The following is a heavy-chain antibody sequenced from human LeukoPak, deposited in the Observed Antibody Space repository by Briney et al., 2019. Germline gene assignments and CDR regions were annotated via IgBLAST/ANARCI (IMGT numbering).Heavy chain of an antibody. J-gene: IGHJ4*02. D-gene: IGHD5-12*01. V-gene: IGHV4-59*01. CDR1: GGSISNYY. CDR2: IYHSGST. CDR3: ARDQDKVAAAD. Sequence: SETLSLTCTVSGGSISNYYWSWIRQPPGKGLEWIGYIYHSGSTNYNPSLKSRVTISIDTSKNQFSLKLSSVTAADTAVYYCARDQDKVAAADWGQGTLVTVSS.